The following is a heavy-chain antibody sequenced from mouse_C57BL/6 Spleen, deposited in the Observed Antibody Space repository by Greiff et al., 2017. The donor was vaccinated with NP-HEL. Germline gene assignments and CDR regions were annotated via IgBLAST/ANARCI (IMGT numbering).Heavy chain of an antibody. CDR1: GFTFSDYG. CDR2: ISSGSSTI. J-gene: IGHJ2*01. D-gene: IGHD2-3*01. CDR3: ARRREYDYVDY. Sequence: DVMLVESGGGLVKPGGSLKLSCAASGFTFSDYGMHWVRQAPEKGLEWVAYISSGSSTIYYADTVKGRFTISRDNAKNTLFLQMTSLGSEDTAKYYCARRREYDYVDYWGQGTTLTVSS. V-gene: IGHV5-17*01.